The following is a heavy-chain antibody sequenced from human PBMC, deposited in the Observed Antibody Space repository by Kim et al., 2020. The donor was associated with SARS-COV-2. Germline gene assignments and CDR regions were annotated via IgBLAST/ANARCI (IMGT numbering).Heavy chain of an antibody. Sequence: GGSLRLSCAASGFTFRTYTMHWVRQAPGKGLEWVAVISHDGSNKYYIESVKGRFTISRDNSKNTLYLQMNSLRAEDAAVYYCARDVGTCSGTSGPYYYYGLDVWGQGTTVTVSS. D-gene: IGHD2-2*01. CDR1: GFTFRTYT. CDR3: ARDVGTCSGTSGPYYYYGLDV. CDR2: ISHDGSNK. J-gene: IGHJ6*02. V-gene: IGHV3-30-3*01.